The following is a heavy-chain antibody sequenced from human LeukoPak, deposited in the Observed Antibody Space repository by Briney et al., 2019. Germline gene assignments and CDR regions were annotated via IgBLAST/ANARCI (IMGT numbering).Heavy chain of an antibody. D-gene: IGHD6-13*01. CDR3: ARVGSSSWYFYYYGMDV. CDR1: GYSFTSYA. CDR2: MNPNSGNT. Sequence: ASVKVSCKASGYSFTSYAMNWVRQATGQGLEWMGWMNPNSGNTGYAQKFQGRVTMTRNTSISTAYMELSSLRSEDTAVYYCARVGSSSWYFYYYGMDVWGQGTTVTVSS. J-gene: IGHJ6*02. V-gene: IGHV1-8*02.